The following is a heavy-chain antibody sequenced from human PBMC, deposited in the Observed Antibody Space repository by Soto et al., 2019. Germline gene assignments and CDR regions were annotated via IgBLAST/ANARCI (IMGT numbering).Heavy chain of an antibody. CDR1: GYTFSNFW. V-gene: IGHV5-51*01. Sequence: PGESLKISCQCSGYTFSNFWIGWVRQLPGKGLEWMGIIYPCDHETRCSPSFHGKVTISADKSINTAYLQWNSLEASDTAFYFCARSPRSSPYFDYWGQGALVTVSS. CDR3: ARSPRSSPYFDY. J-gene: IGHJ4*02. D-gene: IGHD6-13*01. CDR2: IYPCDHET.